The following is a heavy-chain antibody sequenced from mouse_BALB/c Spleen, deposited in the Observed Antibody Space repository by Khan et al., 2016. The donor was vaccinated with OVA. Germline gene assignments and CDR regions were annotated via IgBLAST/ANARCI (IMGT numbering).Heavy chain of an antibody. J-gene: IGHJ3*01. D-gene: IGHD1-1*01. CDR2: VITAGGYT. Sequence: EVELVESGGDLVKPGGSLNLSCAASGFTFSTYGMSWFRQTPDKRLEWVATVITAGGYTYYPESVKGRFTISRDNAKNTLYLQMSNLKSEDTAMFYCARLAYYYDSEGFDYWGQGTLVTVSA. CDR1: GFTFSTYG. CDR3: ARLAYYYDSEGFDY. V-gene: IGHV5-6*01.